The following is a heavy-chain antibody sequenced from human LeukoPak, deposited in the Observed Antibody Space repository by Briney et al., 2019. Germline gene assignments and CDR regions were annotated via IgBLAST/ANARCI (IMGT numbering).Heavy chain of an antibody. CDR3: AQSTVIAVAGGFGY. V-gene: IGHV3-74*01. J-gene: IGHJ4*02. Sequence: GGSLRLSCAASGFTFSSYWMHWVRQAPGKGLVWVSRINSDGSSTSYADSVKGRFTISRDNAKNTLYLQMNSLRAEDTAVYYCAQSTVIAVAGGFGYWGQGPLVTVSS. CDR2: INSDGSST. D-gene: IGHD6-19*01. CDR1: GFTFSSYW.